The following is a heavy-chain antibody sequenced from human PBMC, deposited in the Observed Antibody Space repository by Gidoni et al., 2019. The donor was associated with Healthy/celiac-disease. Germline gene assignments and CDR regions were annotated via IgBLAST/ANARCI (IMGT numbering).Heavy chain of an antibody. CDR3: ARRWDFWSGYHLGYFDY. V-gene: IGHV3-23*01. CDR1: GFTFSSYA. Sequence: EVQLLESGGGLVQPGGSLRLSCAASGFTFSSYAMSWVRQAPGKGLEWVSAISGSGGSTYYADSVKGRFTISRDNSKNTLYLQMNSLRAEDTAVYYCARRWDFWSGYHLGYFDYWGQGTLVTVSS. D-gene: IGHD3-3*01. CDR2: ISGSGGST. J-gene: IGHJ4*02.